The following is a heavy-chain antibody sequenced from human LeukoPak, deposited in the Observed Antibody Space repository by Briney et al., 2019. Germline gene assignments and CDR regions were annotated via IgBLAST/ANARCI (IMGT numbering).Heavy chain of an antibody. CDR3: ARRPNPANIAARQRAFDF. J-gene: IGHJ3*01. CDR1: GGPFSGYF. V-gene: IGHV4-34*01. CDR2: IHHSGST. Sequence: SETLSLTCAVYGGPFSGYFWSWIRQSPGKGLEWIGDIHHSGSTNSNPSLKSRLTTSIDTSKNQFSLKLNSVTAADTAIYYCARRPNPANIAARQRAFDFWGQGTLVTVSS. D-gene: IGHD6-6*01.